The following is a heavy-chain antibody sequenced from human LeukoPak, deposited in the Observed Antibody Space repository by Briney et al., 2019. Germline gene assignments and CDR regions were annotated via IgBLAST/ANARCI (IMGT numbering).Heavy chain of an antibody. CDR1: GGTFSGYA. J-gene: IGHJ3*02. CDR3: ASSGYYDSSGYYPYDAFDI. CDR2: IIPIFGIA. V-gene: IGHV1-69*04. Sequence: ASVKVSCKASGGTFSGYAISWVRQAPGQGLEWMGRIIPIFGIANYAQKFQGRVTITADKSTSTAYMELSSLRSKDTAVYYCASSGYYDSSGYYPYDAFDIWGQGTMVTVSS. D-gene: IGHD3-22*01.